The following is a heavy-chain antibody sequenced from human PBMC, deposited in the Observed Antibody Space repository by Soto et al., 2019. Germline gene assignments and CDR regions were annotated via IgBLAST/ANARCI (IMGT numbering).Heavy chain of an antibody. D-gene: IGHD3-3*01. CDR1: FGSISRYY. CDR3: ARHSGFGFHFDS. CDR2: IYYSGST. Sequence: PSETLSLTCTVSFGSISRYYWSWIRQPPGKGLEWIGYIYYSGSTNYNPSLKSRVTISVDTSKNQFSLKLSSVTAADTAVYYCARHSGFGFHFDSWGLGTLVTVSS. J-gene: IGHJ4*02. V-gene: IGHV4-59*08.